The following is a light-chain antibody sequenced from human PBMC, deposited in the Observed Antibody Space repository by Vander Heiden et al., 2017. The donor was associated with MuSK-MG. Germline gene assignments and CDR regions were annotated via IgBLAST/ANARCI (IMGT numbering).Light chain of an antibody. CDR1: QSLLHSNGYNY. Sequence: DIVMTQSPLSLPVTPGEPASISCRSSQSLLHSNGYNYLDWYLQKPGQSPQLLIYLGSNRASGVPDRFSGSGSGTDFTLKISRVEAEDVGVYYCRQALQTPFTFGHGTKVXIK. J-gene: IGKJ3*01. CDR2: LGS. V-gene: IGKV2-28*01. CDR3: RQALQTPFT.